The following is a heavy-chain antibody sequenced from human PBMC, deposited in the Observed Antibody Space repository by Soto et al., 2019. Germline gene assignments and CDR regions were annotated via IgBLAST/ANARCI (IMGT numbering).Heavy chain of an antibody. D-gene: IGHD3-3*01. J-gene: IGHJ4*02. CDR3: ARVDYDFWSGYLDFDY. CDR1: GGSFSGYY. Sequence: SETLSLTCAVYGGSFSGYYWSWIRQPPGKGLEWIGEINHSGSTNYNPSLKSRVTISVDTSKNQFSLKLSSVTAADTAVYYCARVDYDFWSGYLDFDYSGQGPLVTVSS. V-gene: IGHV4-34*01. CDR2: INHSGST.